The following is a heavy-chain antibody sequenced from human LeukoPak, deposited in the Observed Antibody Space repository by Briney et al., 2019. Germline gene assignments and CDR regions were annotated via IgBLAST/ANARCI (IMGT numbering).Heavy chain of an antibody. J-gene: IGHJ4*02. D-gene: IGHD3-3*01. CDR1: GGTFSSYA. CDR2: IIPIFGTA. V-gene: IGHV1-69*05. Sequence: GASVKVSCEASGGTFSSYAISWVRQAPGQGLEWMGGIIPIFGTANYAQKFQGRVTITTDESTSTAYMELSSLRSEDTAVYYCARVRYDFWSGYYSGVDYWGQGTLVTVSS. CDR3: ARVRYDFWSGYYSGVDY.